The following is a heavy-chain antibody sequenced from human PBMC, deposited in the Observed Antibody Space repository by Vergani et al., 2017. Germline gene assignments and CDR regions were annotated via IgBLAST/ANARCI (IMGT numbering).Heavy chain of an antibody. CDR1: GGSISSYY. CDR3: ARGVPAAMVGGIWFDP. V-gene: IGHV4-59*01. J-gene: IGHJ5*02. CDR2: IYYSGST. Sequence: QVQLQESGPGLVKPSETLSLTCTVSGGSISSYYWSWIRQPPGKGLEWIGYIYYSGSTNYNPSLKSRVTISVDTSKNQFSLKLSSVTAADTAVYYWARGVPAAMVGGIWFDPWGQGTLVTVSS. D-gene: IGHD2-2*01.